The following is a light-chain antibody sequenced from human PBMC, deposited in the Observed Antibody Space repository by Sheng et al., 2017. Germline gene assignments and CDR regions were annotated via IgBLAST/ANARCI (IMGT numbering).Light chain of an antibody. Sequence: DIQVTQSPSSLSASVGDRVTIICRTSQTVNNYLNWYQQRPGKAPKLLIYDASTLQSGVPARFSGTGSGTEFTFTITSLHSDDFATYYCQQSYTSLPTFGQGTRLEIK. J-gene: IGKJ5*01. V-gene: IGKV1-39*01. CDR1: QTVNNY. CDR3: QQSYTSLPT. CDR2: DAS.